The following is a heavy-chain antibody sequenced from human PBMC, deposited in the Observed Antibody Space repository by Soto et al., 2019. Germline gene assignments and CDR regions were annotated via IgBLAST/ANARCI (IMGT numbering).Heavy chain of an antibody. CDR1: GGSISPYY. CDR3: ATNPRSSAWYKWFDP. CDR2: IHYSGST. V-gene: IGHV4-59*01. J-gene: IGHJ5*02. Sequence: SETLSLTCTVSGGSISPYYWSWIRQPPGKGLEWIGYIHYSGSTNYNPSLKSRVTISMDTSRNQLSLKLNSVTAADTAVYYCATNPRSSAWYKWFDPWGQGTLVTVSS. D-gene: IGHD6-19*01.